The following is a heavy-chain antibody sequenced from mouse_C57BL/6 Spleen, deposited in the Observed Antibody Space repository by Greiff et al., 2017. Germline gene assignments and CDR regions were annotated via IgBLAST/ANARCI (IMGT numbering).Heavy chain of an antibody. Sequence: EVHLVESGGGLVKPGGSLKLSCAASGFTFSDYGMHWVRQAPEKGLEWVAYISSGSSTIYYADTVKGRFPISRDNAKNTLFLQMTSLRSEDTAMYYCARPHPHYYAMDYWGQGTSVTVSS. CDR3: ARPHPHYYAMDY. J-gene: IGHJ4*01. CDR2: ISSGSSTI. CDR1: GFTFSDYG. V-gene: IGHV5-17*01.